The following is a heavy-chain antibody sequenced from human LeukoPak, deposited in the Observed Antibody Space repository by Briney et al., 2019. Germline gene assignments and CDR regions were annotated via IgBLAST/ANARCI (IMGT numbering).Heavy chain of an antibody. CDR3: ARDTLVEDSGSYYDTQSDY. V-gene: IGHV1-69*13. Sequence: SVRVSCKASGGTFSSYAISWVRQAPGQGLEWMGGIIPIFGTANYAQKFQGRVTITADESTSTAYMELSSLRSEDTAVYYCARDTLVEDSGSYYDTQSDYWGQGTLVTVSS. J-gene: IGHJ4*02. CDR1: GGTFSSYA. D-gene: IGHD1-26*01. CDR2: IIPIFGTA.